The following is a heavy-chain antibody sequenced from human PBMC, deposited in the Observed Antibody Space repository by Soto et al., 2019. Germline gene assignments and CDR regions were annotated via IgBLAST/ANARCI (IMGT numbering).Heavy chain of an antibody. CDR2: MNSKTGNT. V-gene: IGHV1-8*01. CDR3: ATDSPAGIAVAGPGGWFDP. Sequence: ASVKVSCKASGYAFTSYDINWVRQATRQGPEWMGWMNSKTGNTGYAEKFQGRVTMTRNTSISTAYMELSGLRSDGTAVYYCATDSPAGIAVAGPGGWFDPWGQGTLVTVSS. J-gene: IGHJ5*02. CDR1: GYAFTSYD. D-gene: IGHD6-19*01.